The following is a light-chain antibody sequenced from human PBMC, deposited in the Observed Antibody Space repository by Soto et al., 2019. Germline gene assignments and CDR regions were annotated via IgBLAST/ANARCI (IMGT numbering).Light chain of an antibody. J-gene: IGKJ5*01. V-gene: IGKV1-9*01. Sequence: DIQLTQSPSFLSASVGDRVTITCRASQGISSYLAWYQQKPGKAPKLLIYAASTLQSGVPSRFSGSGSGTEFTLTISSLQPEDFATYYCQQLNSYPHGFGQGTRLEI. CDR2: AAS. CDR1: QGISSY. CDR3: QQLNSYPHG.